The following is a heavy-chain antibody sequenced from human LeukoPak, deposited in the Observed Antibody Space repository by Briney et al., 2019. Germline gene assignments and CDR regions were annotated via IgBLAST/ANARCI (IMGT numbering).Heavy chain of an antibody. CDR2: INPRDGST. CDR3: SRDGKATSYAYYFDQ. CDR1: RDTFTNYY. Sequence: ASVKVSCKASRDTFTNYYMHWVRQAPGQGLEWMGIINPRDGSTTYAQKFQGRVTMTRDTSTTTFYMDLSSLRSDDTAVYYCSRDGKATSYAYYFDQWGQGTLVTVSS. J-gene: IGHJ4*02. V-gene: IGHV1-46*01. D-gene: IGHD2-2*01.